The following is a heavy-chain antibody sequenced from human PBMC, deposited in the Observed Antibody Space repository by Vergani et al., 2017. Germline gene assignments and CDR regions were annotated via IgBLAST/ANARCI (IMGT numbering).Heavy chain of an antibody. J-gene: IGHJ4*02. CDR2: ISSDGGST. D-gene: IGHD3-22*01. Sequence: EVQVVETGGGLVQPGGSLRLSCAASGFTFSTYAMTWVRQAPGKGLEWVSTISSDGGSTYYADSVKGRFTISRDNSKNTLSLQMNSLTAEDTAIYYCAGPQWTSAYYYGGFDYWGQGILVTVSS. V-gene: IGHV3-23*04. CDR1: GFTFSTYA. CDR3: AGPQWTSAYYYGGFDY.